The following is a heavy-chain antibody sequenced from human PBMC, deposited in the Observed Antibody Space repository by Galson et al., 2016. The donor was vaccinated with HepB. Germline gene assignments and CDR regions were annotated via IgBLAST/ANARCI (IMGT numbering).Heavy chain of an antibody. CDR3: ARRRFGSSADYFDY. CDR2: IYPGDSDN. J-gene: IGHJ4*02. CDR1: GYSFTTNW. Sequence: QSGAEVKKPGESLRISCKGSGYSFTTNWIGWVRQMPGKGLEFMGIIYPGDSDNRYSPSFQGQVTFSVDKSISTAYLQWSSLKASDTAMYYCARRRFGSSADYFDYWGQGTLVTVSS. D-gene: IGHD6-6*01. V-gene: IGHV5-51*01.